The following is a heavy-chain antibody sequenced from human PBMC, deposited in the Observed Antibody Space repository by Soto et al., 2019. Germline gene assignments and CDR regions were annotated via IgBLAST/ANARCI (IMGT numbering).Heavy chain of an antibody. D-gene: IGHD5-18*01. CDR2: IWYDGSNK. J-gene: IGHJ4*02. CDR1: GFTFSSYG. V-gene: IGHV3-33*01. CDR3: ARDKFSQLWLIGGDY. Sequence: TGGSLRLSCAASGFTFSSYGMHWVRQAPGKGLEWVAVIWYDGSNKYYADSVKGRFTISRDNSKNTLYLQMNSLRAEDTAVYYCARDKFSQLWLIGGDYWGQGTLVTVSS.